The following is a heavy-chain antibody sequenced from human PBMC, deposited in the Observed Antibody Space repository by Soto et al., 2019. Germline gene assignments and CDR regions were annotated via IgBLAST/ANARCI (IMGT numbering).Heavy chain of an antibody. CDR1: GFXFCDHY. V-gene: IGHV3-72*01. J-gene: IGHJ6*03. Sequence: PGGSLXLSCAASGFXFCDHYMDWVRQAPGKGLEWVGRTRNKANSYTTEYAASVKGRFTISRDDSKNSLYLQMNSLKTEDTAVYYCARVLDYYYYYMDVWGKGTTVNVSS. CDR2: TRNKANSYTT. CDR3: ARVLDYYYYYMDV. D-gene: IGHD2-8*02.